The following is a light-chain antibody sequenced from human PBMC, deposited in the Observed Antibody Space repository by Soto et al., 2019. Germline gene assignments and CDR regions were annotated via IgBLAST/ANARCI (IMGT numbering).Light chain of an antibody. J-gene: IGKJ4*01. CDR3: QKYNSAPT. CDR1: QGISNY. V-gene: IGKV1-27*01. CDR2: AAS. Sequence: DIQMTQSPSSLSASVGDRVTITCRSSQGISNYLAWYQQKPGKVPKLLIYAASTLQSGVPSRFSGSGYGTDFTLTSSSLQPEDVATYYCQKYNSAPTFGGGTKVDSK.